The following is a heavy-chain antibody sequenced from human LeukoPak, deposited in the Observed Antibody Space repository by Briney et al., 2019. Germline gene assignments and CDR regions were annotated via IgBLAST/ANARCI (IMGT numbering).Heavy chain of an antibody. D-gene: IGHD3-3*01. Sequence: ASVKVSCKASGGTFSNYGITWVRQAPGQGLEWMGGIIPIFGTTNYAQKLQGRVTITTDESTSTAYMELSSLRSEDTAVYYCARVEKSHYDSLYYMDVWGKGTTVTVSS. CDR1: GGTFSNYG. CDR3: ARVEKSHYDSLYYMDV. V-gene: IGHV1-69*05. CDR2: IIPIFGTT. J-gene: IGHJ6*03.